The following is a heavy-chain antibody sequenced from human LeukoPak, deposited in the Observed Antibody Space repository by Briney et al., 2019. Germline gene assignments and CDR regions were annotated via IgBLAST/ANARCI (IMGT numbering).Heavy chain of an antibody. J-gene: IGHJ6*03. V-gene: IGHV4-59*01. CDR2: IYYSGGT. D-gene: IGHD2-8*01. Sequence: SETLSLTCTVSGGSISSYYWSWIRQPPGKGLEWIGYIYYSGGTNYNPSLKSRVTISVDTSKNQFSLKLSSVTAADTAVYYCARVTGYCTNGLCYNQGDYYYYYMDVWGKGTTVTVSS. CDR3: ARVTGYCTNGLCYNQGDYYYYYMDV. CDR1: GGSISSYY.